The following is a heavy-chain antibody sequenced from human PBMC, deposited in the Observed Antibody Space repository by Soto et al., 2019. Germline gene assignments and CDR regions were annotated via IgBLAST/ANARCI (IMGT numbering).Heavy chain of an antibody. D-gene: IGHD1-26*01. CDR3: VRDAGIVGAEYGMDV. Sequence: QVQLVQSGAEVKKPGSSVKVSCKASGVTFSNYAISWVRQAPGQGLEWMGGIIPKFGTANYAQKFQGRVTIIADRSTSTASLDLSSLRSEDTAVYYCVRDAGIVGAEYGMDVWGQGTTVTVSS. J-gene: IGHJ6*02. CDR1: GVTFSNYA. CDR2: IIPKFGTA. V-gene: IGHV1-69*06.